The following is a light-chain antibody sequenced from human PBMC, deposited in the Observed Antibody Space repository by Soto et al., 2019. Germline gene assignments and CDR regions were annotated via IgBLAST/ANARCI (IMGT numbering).Light chain of an antibody. CDR2: GAS. J-gene: IGKJ1*01. CDR1: QSISVY. Sequence: DVKMTQSPSSLSASPGDRITLTCRASQSISVYLNWYQQKPGKAPKLLVYGASTLQSGVPSRFSGSGSGTDFALTISSLQPEDFAAYFCQQTYRTPSTFGQGTKVAIK. V-gene: IGKV1-39*01. CDR3: QQTYRTPST.